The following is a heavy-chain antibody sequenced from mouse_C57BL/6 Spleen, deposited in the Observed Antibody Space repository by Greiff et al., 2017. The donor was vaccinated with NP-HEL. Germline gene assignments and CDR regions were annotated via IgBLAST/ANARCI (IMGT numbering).Heavy chain of an antibody. CDR2: IYPGSGST. J-gene: IGHJ3*01. V-gene: IGHV1-55*01. D-gene: IGHD2-2*01. CDR3: ARWGYDEGVAY. Sequence: QVHVKQPGAELVKPGASVKMSCKASGYTFTSYWITWVKQRPGQGLEWIGDIYPGSGSTNYNEKFKSKATLTVDTSSSTAYMQLSSLTSEDSAVYYCARWGYDEGVAYWGQGTLVTVSA. CDR1: GYTFTSYW.